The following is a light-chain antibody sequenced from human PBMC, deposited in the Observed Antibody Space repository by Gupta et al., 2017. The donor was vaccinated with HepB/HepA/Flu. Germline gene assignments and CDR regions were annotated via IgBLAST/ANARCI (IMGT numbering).Light chain of an antibody. J-gene: IGKJ2*04. V-gene: IGKV1-5*03. CDR2: KAS. Sequence: IQMTQSPSTLSASVGDRVTITCRASQSINTWLAWYQQKPGKAPKLLIYKASGLESRVPSRFTGTGSQREFTLTISSLQPHDIATYNSQRNDSHLCSFGQGTKIEIK. CDR1: QSINTW. CDR3: QRNDSHLCS.